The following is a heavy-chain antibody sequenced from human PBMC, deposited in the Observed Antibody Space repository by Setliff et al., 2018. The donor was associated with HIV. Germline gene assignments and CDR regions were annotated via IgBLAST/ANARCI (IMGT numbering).Heavy chain of an antibody. V-gene: IGHV4-34*12. Sequence: SETLSLTCAVYGGSFSGCYWGWIRQPPGKGREYIGSIFYSGSTYYNPSLKSRVTMSVDTSENQFSLKLTSVTAADTAVYYCARLPGAYSSFDYWGQGALVTVSS. CDR2: IFYSGST. D-gene: IGHD3-16*01. CDR3: ARLPGAYSSFDY. J-gene: IGHJ4*02. CDR1: GGSFSGCY.